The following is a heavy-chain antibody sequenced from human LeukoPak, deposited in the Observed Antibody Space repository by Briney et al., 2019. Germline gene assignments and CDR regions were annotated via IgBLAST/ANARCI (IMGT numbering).Heavy chain of an antibody. J-gene: IGHJ4*02. CDR2: IIPILGIA. CDR3: ARVESSGWLN. V-gene: IGHV1-69*04. CDR1: GGTFSSYA. Sequence: GASVKVSCKASGGTFSSYAISWVRQAPGQGLEWMGRIIPILGIANYAQKFQGRVTITADKSTSTAYMELSSLRSEDTAVYYCARVESSGWLNWGQGTLVTVYS. D-gene: IGHD6-19*01.